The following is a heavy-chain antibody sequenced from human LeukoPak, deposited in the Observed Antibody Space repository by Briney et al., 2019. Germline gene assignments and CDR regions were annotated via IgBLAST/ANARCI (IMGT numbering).Heavy chain of an antibody. Sequence: GGSLRLSCAASGFTFSSYAMHWVRQAPGKGLEWVAVISYDGSNKYYADSVKGRFTISRDNSKNTLYLQMNSLRAEGTAVFYCARDFGSGSYLNKGYYYHYGMDVWGQGTTVSVSS. J-gene: IGHJ6*02. CDR2: ISYDGSNK. D-gene: IGHD3-10*01. V-gene: IGHV3-30-3*01. CDR3: ARDFGSGSYLNKGYYYHYGMDV. CDR1: GFTFSSYA.